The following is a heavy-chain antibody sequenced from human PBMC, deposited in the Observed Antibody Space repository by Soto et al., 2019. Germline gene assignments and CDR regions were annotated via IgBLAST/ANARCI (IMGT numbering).Heavy chain of an antibody. Sequence: EVQLVESGGGLVQPGGSLRLSCAASGFTFSRYWMHWVRQAPGKGLVWVSRIKSDGSSTTYADSVKGRFTISRDNTKNTLYQQMNSLRAEDTALYYCVRDQGIAATDDYDAFNIWGQWTMVTVSS. CDR1: GFTFSRYW. CDR3: VRDQGIAATDDYDAFNI. D-gene: IGHD6-13*01. CDR2: IKSDGSST. V-gene: IGHV3-74*01. J-gene: IGHJ3*02.